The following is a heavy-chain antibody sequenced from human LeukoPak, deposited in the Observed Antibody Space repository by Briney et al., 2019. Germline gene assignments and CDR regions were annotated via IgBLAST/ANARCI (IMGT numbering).Heavy chain of an antibody. CDR2: ISAYNGNT. Sequence: RASVKVSCKASGYMFTSYGISWVRQAPGQGLEWMGWISAYNGNTSYAQKLQGRVTMTTDTSTTTAYMELRSLRSDDTAVYYCARVRRIAAAGAEYFQHWGQGTLVTVSS. CDR1: GYMFTSYG. V-gene: IGHV1-18*01. CDR3: ARVRRIAAAGAEYFQH. J-gene: IGHJ1*01. D-gene: IGHD6-13*01.